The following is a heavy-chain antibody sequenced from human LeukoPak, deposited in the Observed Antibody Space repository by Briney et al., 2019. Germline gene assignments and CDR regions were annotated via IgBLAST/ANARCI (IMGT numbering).Heavy chain of an antibody. V-gene: IGHV3-7*05. CDR1: GFTFSTYW. Sequence: PGGSLRLSCVVSGFTFSTYWMNWVRQALGKGLEWVANIKPDGSDQYYVDSVKGRFTISRDNAKNSLYLQMNSLRAEDTALYYCTTRLRNHFDYWGQGTQVTVSS. D-gene: IGHD5-12*01. J-gene: IGHJ4*02. CDR2: IKPDGSDQ. CDR3: TTRLRNHFDY.